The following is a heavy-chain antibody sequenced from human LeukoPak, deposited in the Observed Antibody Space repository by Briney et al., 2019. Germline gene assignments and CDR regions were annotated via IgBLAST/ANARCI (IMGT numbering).Heavy chain of an antibody. Sequence: SVKVSCKASGYTFTSYAMNWVRQAPGQGLEWMGWINTNTGNPTYAQGFTGRFVFSLDTSVSTAYLQISSLKAEDTAVYYCARESPSIAAAGTGVDYWGQGTLVTVSS. J-gene: IGHJ4*02. V-gene: IGHV7-4-1*02. D-gene: IGHD6-13*01. CDR3: ARESPSIAAAGTGVDY. CDR2: INTNTGNP. CDR1: GYTFTSYA.